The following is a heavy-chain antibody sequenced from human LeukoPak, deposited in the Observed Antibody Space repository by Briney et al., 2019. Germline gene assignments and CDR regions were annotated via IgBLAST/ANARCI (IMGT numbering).Heavy chain of an antibody. CDR2: INGDGGST. CDR3: ARGCCSVSGLYFEF. CDR1: GFTFSSHW. Sequence: GGSLRLSCAASGFTFSSHWMHWVRQPPGKGLVWVSRINGDGGSTNYADSVKGRFTISRDNAKNSLYLQMNGLRVEDTAVYYCARGCCSVSGLYFEFWGQGSLVTVSS. D-gene: IGHD3-9*01. V-gene: IGHV3-74*01. J-gene: IGHJ4*02.